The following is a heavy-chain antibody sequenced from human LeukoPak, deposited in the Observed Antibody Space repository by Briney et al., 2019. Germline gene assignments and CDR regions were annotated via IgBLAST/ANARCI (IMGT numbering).Heavy chain of an antibody. CDR3: ARALYDGSGYYSHFDY. D-gene: IGHD3-22*01. CDR1: GFTFSSYA. V-gene: IGHV3-21*01. J-gene: IGHJ4*02. Sequence: PGGSLRLSCAASGFTFSSYAMSWVRQAPGKGLEWVSSISSSSSYIYYADSVKGRFTISRDNAKNSLYLQMNSLRAEDTAVYYCARALYDGSGYYSHFDYWGQGTLVTVSS. CDR2: ISSSSSYI.